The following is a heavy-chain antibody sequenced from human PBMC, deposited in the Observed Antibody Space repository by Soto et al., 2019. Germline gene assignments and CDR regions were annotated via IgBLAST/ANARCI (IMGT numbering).Heavy chain of an antibody. Sequence: QVVLQESGPGLVKPSETLSLTCSVSGRSITSYYWSWVRQPPGKGLEWIGYIYDKGITSQNPSLKSRVTMSADTSQNQFSRKLTSVTGADTAVYYCARTYDSNGYANEFDSWGEGILVTVTS. CDR1: GRSITSYY. CDR3: ARTYDSNGYANEFDS. J-gene: IGHJ4*02. CDR2: IYDKGIT. V-gene: IGHV4-59*12. D-gene: IGHD3-22*01.